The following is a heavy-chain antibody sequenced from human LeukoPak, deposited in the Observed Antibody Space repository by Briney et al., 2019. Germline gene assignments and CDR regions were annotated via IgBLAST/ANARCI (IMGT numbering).Heavy chain of an antibody. Sequence: GGSLRLSCAASGFTFSDYGMHWVRQAPGKGLEWVAVIWYDGSNKYYADSVKGRFTVPRDNSKNTLDLQMSSLRAEDTAVYYCAREQYGSDDALDIWGQGTLVTVSS. CDR1: GFTFSDYG. D-gene: IGHD3-10*01. J-gene: IGHJ3*02. V-gene: IGHV3-33*01. CDR2: IWYDGSNK. CDR3: AREQYGSDDALDI.